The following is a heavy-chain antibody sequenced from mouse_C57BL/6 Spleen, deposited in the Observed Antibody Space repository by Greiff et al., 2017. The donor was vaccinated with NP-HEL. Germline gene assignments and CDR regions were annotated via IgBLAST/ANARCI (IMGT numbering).Heavy chain of an antibody. D-gene: IGHD1-1*01. CDR3: TTNYYGSSYDYLDY. CDR2: IDPENGDT. Sequence: EVQLQQSGAELVRPGASVKLSCTASGFNIKDDYMHWVKQRPEQGLEWIGWIDPENGDTEYASKFQGKAAITADTSSNTAYLQLSSLTSEDTAVYYCTTNYYGSSYDYLDYWGQGTTLTVSS. CDR1: GFNIKDDY. J-gene: IGHJ2*01. V-gene: IGHV14-4*01.